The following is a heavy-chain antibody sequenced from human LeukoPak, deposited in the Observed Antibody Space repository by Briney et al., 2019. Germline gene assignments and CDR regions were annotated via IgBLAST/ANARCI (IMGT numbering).Heavy chain of an antibody. J-gene: IGHJ4*02. V-gene: IGHV5-10-1*01. CDR3: ARGVCSGGSCYSARYDY. D-gene: IGHD2-15*01. CDR1: GYSFTSYW. CDR2: IDPSDSYT. Sequence: RGESLKISCKGSGYSFTSYWISWVRQMPGKGLEWMGRIDPSDSYTNYSPSFQGHVTISADKSNSTAYLQWSSLKASDTAMYYCARGVCSGGSCYSARYDYWGQGTLVTVSS.